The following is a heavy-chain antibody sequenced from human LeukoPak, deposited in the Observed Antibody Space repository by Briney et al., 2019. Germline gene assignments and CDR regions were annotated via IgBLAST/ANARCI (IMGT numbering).Heavy chain of an antibody. J-gene: IGHJ6*02. V-gene: IGHV3-7*01. CDR1: GLTFSSYW. Sequence: GGSLRLSCAASGLTFSSYWMSWVRQAPGKGLEWVANKKQDGSEKFYVDSVKGRFTISRDNAKNSLYLQMNSLRAEDTAVYYCARGGTTSNYYYYGMDVWGQGTTVTVSS. D-gene: IGHD1-7*01. CDR3: ARGGTTSNYYYYGMDV. CDR2: KKQDGSEK.